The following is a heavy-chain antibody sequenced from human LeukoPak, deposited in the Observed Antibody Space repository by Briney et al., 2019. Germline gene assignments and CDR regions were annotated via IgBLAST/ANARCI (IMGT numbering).Heavy chain of an antibody. CDR3: AKVHAQYCSSTSCSRYFDY. CDR2: ISGSGGST. Sequence: GGSLRLSCTASGFTFSSYAMSWVRQAPGRGLEWVSAISGSGGSTYYADSVKGRFPISRDNSKNTLYLQMNSLRAEDTAVYYCAKVHAQYCSSTSCSRYFDYWGQGTLVTVSS. V-gene: IGHV3-23*01. J-gene: IGHJ4*02. CDR1: GFTFSSYA. D-gene: IGHD2-2*01.